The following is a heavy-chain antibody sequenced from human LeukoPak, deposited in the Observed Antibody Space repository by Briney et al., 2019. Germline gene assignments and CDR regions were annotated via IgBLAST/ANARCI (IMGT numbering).Heavy chain of an antibody. V-gene: IGHV4-39*07. CDR1: GGSISSSSYY. CDR3: ASFQFLRYFAWLPIYYFDY. Sequence: PSETLSLACTVSGGSISSSSYYWGRIRQPPGKGVEGIGSIYYSGSTYYNPSLKSRVTISVDTSKNQFSLKLSSVTAADTAVYYCASFQFLRYFAWLPIYYFDYWGQGTLVTVSS. CDR2: IYYSGST. D-gene: IGHD3-9*01. J-gene: IGHJ4*02.